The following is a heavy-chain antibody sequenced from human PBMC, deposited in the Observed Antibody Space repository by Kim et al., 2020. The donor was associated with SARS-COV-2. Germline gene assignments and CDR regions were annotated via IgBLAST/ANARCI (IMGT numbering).Heavy chain of an antibody. V-gene: IGHV1-24*01. Sequence: GATIYAQKFQGRVTMTEDTSTDTAYMELSSLRSEDTAVYYCATARGAFDIWGQGTMVTVSS. CDR2: GAT. J-gene: IGHJ3*02. CDR3: ATARGAFDI.